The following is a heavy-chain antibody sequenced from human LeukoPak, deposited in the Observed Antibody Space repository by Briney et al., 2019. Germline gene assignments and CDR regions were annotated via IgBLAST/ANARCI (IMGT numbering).Heavy chain of an antibody. CDR2: ISGSDDST. Sequence: GGSLRLSCVASGFTFSSYAMTWVRQAPGKGLEWVSAISGSDDSTYYADSVRGRFTISRDNSKNTLYLQMNSLRAEDTAVYYCAKGHYYGSGSYWVWGQGTLVTVSS. V-gene: IGHV3-23*01. CDR3: AKGHYYGSGSYWV. D-gene: IGHD3-10*01. CDR1: GFTFSSYA. J-gene: IGHJ4*02.